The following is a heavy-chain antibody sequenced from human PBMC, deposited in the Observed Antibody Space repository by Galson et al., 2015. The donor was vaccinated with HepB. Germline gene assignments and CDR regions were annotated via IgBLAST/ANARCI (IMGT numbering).Heavy chain of an antibody. Sequence: SLRLSCAASGFTFDDYAMHWVRQAPGKGLEWVSGISWNSGSIGYADSVKGRFTISRDNAKNSLYLQMNSLRGEDTAVYFCARDLGPVPAAITYFDYWGQGTLVTASS. D-gene: IGHD2-2*02. CDR3: ARDLGPVPAAITYFDY. CDR2: ISWNSGSI. CDR1: GFTFDDYA. V-gene: IGHV3-9*01. J-gene: IGHJ4*02.